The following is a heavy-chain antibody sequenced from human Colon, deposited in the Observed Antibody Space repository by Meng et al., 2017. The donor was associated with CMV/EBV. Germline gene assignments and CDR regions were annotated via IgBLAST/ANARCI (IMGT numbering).Heavy chain of an antibody. CDR2: IYSGGNR. CDR3: ARFVFNRTPSTYY. Sequence: EVQLVESGGDLVQPGGSLRLSCAVSGFTVSNNYMSWVRQAPGKGLEWVSVIYSGGNRVYADSVKGRFTISRDNSKNTVDLQMNSLRLEDTAVYYCARFVFNRTPSTYYWGQGTLVVASS. J-gene: IGHJ4*02. D-gene: IGHD2/OR15-2a*01. V-gene: IGHV3-66*02. CDR1: GFTVSNNY.